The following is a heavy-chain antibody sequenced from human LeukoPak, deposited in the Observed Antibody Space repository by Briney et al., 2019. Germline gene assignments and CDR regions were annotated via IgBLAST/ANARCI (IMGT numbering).Heavy chain of an antibody. CDR1: GFTFSSYA. D-gene: IGHD2-21*02. V-gene: IGHV3-30*09. CDR2: ISYEGSNK. Sequence: GRSLRLSCAASGFTFSSYAMHWVRQAPGKGLEWVAVISYEGSNKQYADSVKGRFAISRDNSKNTLVLQMNSLRAEDTAVYYCARDLVVTAIHYFEHWGQGSLVTVSS. J-gene: IGHJ1*01. CDR3: ARDLVVTAIHYFEH.